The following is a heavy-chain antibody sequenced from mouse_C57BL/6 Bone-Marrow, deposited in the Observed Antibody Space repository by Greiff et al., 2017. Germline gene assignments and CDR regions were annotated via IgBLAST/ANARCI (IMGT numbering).Heavy chain of an antibody. J-gene: IGHJ2*01. CDR3: TTTVCDY. CDR2: IDPENGDT. Sequence: VQLKESGAELVRPGASVKLSCTASGFNIKDDYMHWVKQRPEQGLEWIGWIDPENGDTEYASKFQGKATITADPSSNTAYLQLSSLTSEDTAVYYCTTTVCDYWGQGTTLTVSS. D-gene: IGHD1-1*01. V-gene: IGHV14-4*01. CDR1: GFNIKDDY.